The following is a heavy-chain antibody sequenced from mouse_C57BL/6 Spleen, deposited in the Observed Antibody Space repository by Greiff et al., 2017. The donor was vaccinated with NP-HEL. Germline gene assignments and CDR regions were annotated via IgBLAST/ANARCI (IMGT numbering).Heavy chain of an antibody. CDR1: GYTFTSYW. J-gene: IGHJ3*01. CDR3: ARSYYGSGAY. CDR2: IYPGSGST. V-gene: IGHV1-55*01. D-gene: IGHD1-1*01. Sequence: QVHVKQPGAELVKPGASVKMSCKASGYTFTSYWITWVKQRPGQGLEWIGDIYPGSGSTNYNEKFKSKATLTVDTSSSTAYMQLSSLTSEDSAVYYCARSYYGSGAYWGQGTLVTVSA.